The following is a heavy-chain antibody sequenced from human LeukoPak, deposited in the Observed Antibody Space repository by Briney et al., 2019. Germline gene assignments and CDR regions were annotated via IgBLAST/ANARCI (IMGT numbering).Heavy chain of an antibody. J-gene: IGHJ4*02. CDR3: ARGYYDTSAYSNPFDF. CDR1: GDSISNYY. V-gene: IGHV4-4*09. D-gene: IGHD3-22*01. Sequence: PSETLSLTCTVSGDSISNYYWSWIRQTPGKGLEWIGYIHTSGSTYYNPSLKSRVTISVDMSKNQFSLKLSSVTAADTAVYYCARGYYDTSAYSNPFDFWGQGTLVTVSS. CDR2: IHTSGST.